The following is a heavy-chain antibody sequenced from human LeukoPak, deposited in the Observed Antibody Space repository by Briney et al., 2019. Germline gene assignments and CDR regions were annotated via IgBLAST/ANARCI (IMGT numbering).Heavy chain of an antibody. CDR1: GFTVSSNY. CDR2: IYSGGST. V-gene: IGHV3-66*02. CDR3: ARGRDMVRGVFDY. Sequence: GGSLRLSCAASGFTVSSNYMSWVRQAPGKGLEWVSVIYSGGSTYYADSAKGRFTISRDNSKNTLYLQMNSLRAEDTAVYYCARGRDMVRGVFDYWGQGTLVTVSS. D-gene: IGHD3-10*01. J-gene: IGHJ4*02.